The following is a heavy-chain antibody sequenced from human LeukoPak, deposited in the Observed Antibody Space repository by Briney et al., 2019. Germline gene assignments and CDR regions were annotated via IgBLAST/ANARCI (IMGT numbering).Heavy chain of an antibody. Sequence: KPSETLSLTCAVYGGSFSGYYWSWIRQPPGKGLEWIGEINHSGSTNYNPSLKSRVTISVDTSKNQFSLKLSSVTAADTAVYYCARGARKYCSSTSCCGSGYWGQGTLVTVSS. CDR1: GGSFSGYY. D-gene: IGHD2-2*01. V-gene: IGHV4-34*01. J-gene: IGHJ4*02. CDR2: INHSGST. CDR3: ARGARKYCSSTSCCGSGY.